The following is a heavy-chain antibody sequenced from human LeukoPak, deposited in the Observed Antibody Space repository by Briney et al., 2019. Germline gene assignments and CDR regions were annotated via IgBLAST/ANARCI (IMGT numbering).Heavy chain of an antibody. J-gene: IGHJ4*02. CDR3: ARGGQAAAGHY. V-gene: IGHV1-69*13. D-gene: IGHD6-13*01. CDR1: GYTFTGHY. CDR2: IIPIFGTA. Sequence: GASVKVSCKASGYTFTGHYMHWVRQAPGQGLEWMGGIIPIFGTANYAQKFQGRVTITADESTSTAYMELSSLRSEDTAVYYCARGGQAAAGHYWGQGTLVTVSS.